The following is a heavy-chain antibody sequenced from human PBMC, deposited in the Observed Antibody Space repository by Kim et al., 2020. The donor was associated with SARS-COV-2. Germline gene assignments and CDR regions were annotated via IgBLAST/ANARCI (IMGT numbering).Heavy chain of an antibody. V-gene: IGHV3-30*01. J-gene: IGHJ4*02. D-gene: IGHD5-12*01. Sequence: YYAGSVKGRFTISRDNTMNALYLQMNSLRPEDTAVYYCAGGNGYDTPFGFWGQGTLVSVSS. CDR3: AGGNGYDTPFGF.